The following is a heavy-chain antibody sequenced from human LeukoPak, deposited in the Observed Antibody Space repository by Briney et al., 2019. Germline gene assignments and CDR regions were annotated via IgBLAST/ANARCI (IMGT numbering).Heavy chain of an antibody. CDR2: ISGSGGST. CDR1: GFTFRTYW. J-gene: IGHJ4*02. D-gene: IGHD5-18*01. CDR3: APSPAMVTGGFDY. V-gene: IGHV3-23*01. Sequence: GGSLRLSCAASGFTFRTYWMHWVRQAPGKGLEWVSAISGSGGSTYYADSVKGRFTISRDNSKNTLYLQMNSLRAEDTAVYYCAPSPAMVTGGFDYWGQGTLVTVSS.